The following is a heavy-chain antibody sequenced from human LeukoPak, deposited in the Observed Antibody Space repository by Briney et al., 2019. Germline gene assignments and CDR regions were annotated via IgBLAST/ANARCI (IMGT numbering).Heavy chain of an antibody. CDR1: GFTFRSYA. Sequence: GSLRLSCAASGFTFRSYAMNWVRQAPGKGLEWVSTISGGSGNIYYADSVKGRFTISRDNSKNTLSLQMNSLRAEDTAVYYCAKEFGDYSPPYWGQGTLVTVSS. V-gene: IGHV3-23*01. D-gene: IGHD3-10*01. CDR3: AKEFGDYSPPY. J-gene: IGHJ4*02. CDR2: ISGGSGNI.